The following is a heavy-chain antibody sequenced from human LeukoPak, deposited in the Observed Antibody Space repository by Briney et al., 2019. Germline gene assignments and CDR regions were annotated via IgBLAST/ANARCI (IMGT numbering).Heavy chain of an antibody. J-gene: IGHJ5*02. CDR2: INHSGST. D-gene: IGHD5-24*01. V-gene: IGHV4-34*01. Sequence: SSETLSLTCAVYGGSFSGYYWSWIRQPPGKGLEWIGEINHSGSTNYNPSLKSRVTISVDTSKNQFSLKLSSVTAADTAVYYCARGRRDGYNCRANWFVPWREGTLVSVSS. CDR1: GGSFSGYY. CDR3: ARGRRDGYNCRANWFVP.